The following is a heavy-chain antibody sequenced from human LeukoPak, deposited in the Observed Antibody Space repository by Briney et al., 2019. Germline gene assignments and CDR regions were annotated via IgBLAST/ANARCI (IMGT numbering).Heavy chain of an antibody. CDR1: GFTFSSYS. J-gene: IGHJ4*02. CDR3: ARRIQGMAPYYFDY. V-gene: IGHV3-21*01. D-gene: IGHD5-24*01. Sequence: TGGSLRLSCAASGFTFSSYSMNWVRQAPGKGLEWVSSISSSSSYIYYADSVKGRFTISRDNAKNTLYLQMNSLRAEDTAVYYCARRIQGMAPYYFDYWGQGTLATVSS. CDR2: ISSSSSYI.